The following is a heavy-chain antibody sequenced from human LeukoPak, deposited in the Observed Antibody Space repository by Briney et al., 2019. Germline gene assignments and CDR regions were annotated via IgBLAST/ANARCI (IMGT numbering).Heavy chain of an antibody. V-gene: IGHV4-34*01. CDR1: GGSFGGYY. Sequence: SETLSLTCAVYGGSFGGYYWSWIRQPPGKGLEWIGEINHSGSTNYNPSLKSRVTISVDTSKNQFSLKLSSVTAADTAVYYCARAPSVLRYFDWLLSGLDYWGQGTLVTVSS. D-gene: IGHD3-9*01. CDR3: ARAPSVLRYFDWLLSGLDY. CDR2: INHSGST. J-gene: IGHJ4*02.